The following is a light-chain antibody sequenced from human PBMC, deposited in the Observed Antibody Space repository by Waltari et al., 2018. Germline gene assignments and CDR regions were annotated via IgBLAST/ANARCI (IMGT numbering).Light chain of an antibody. CDR3: SSYAGSSKGV. CDR1: SSDVGNYKR. V-gene: IGLV2-23*02. J-gene: IGLJ2*01. Sequence: QSALTQPASVSGSPGQSITISCTGTSSDVGNYKRVSWYQQHPGKAPKLMIYAVSKRPSGVSDGFPGSKSGDMASLTISGLQPEDEAEYFCSSYAGSSKGVFGGGTKVTVL. CDR2: AVS.